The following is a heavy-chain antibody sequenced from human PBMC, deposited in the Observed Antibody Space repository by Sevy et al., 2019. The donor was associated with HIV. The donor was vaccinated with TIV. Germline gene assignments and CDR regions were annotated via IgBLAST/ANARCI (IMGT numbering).Heavy chain of an antibody. CDR3: ARAYCSGGRCYSLAY. D-gene: IGHD2-15*01. J-gene: IGHJ4*02. Sequence: ASVKVSCKASGYTFTTYGVTWVRQAPGQGLQWMGWISTFNGDTNSAQKLQGRVPMTTDTSTSTAYMELRSLRSDDTAVYYCARAYCSGGRCYSLAYWGQGTLVTVSS. CDR1: GYTFTTYG. V-gene: IGHV1-18*01. CDR2: ISTFNGDT.